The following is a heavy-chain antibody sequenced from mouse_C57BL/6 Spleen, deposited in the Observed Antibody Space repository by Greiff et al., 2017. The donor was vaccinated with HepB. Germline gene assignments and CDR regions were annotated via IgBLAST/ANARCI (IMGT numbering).Heavy chain of an antibody. V-gene: IGHV3-6*01. D-gene: IGHD1-1*01. CDR2: ISYDGSN. Sequence: EVQLQQSGPGLVKPSQSLSLTCSVTGYSITSGYYWNWIRQFPGNKLEWLGYISYDGSNNYNSSLKNRISITRDTSKNQYFLKLNSVTTEDTATYYCARDYGSEWIAYWGQETLVTVSA. J-gene: IGHJ3*01. CDR3: ARDYGSEWIAY. CDR1: GYSITSGYY.